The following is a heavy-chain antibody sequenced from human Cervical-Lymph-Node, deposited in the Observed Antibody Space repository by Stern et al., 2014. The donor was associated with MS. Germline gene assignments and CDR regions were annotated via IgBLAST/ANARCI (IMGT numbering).Heavy chain of an antibody. D-gene: IGHD6-13*01. CDR1: GFRFSRYA. Sequence: VQLEESGGGVVQPGWSLRLSCAASGFRFSRYAMNWVRQAPGKGLEWVALICIDGSNPSYADAVTGRFPISRDNFKNTLYLHMNSLIAEDTAVYYCASAYSSSHYYFDYWGQGTLVTVSS. V-gene: IGHV3-33*01. CDR3: ASAYSSSHYYFDY. J-gene: IGHJ4*02. CDR2: ICIDGSNP.